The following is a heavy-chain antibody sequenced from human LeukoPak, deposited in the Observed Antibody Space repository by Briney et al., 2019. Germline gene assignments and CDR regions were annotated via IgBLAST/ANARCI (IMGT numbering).Heavy chain of an antibody. V-gene: IGHV4-34*01. CDR2: LNHSGST. CDR3: ARVANDYDFWSGYPNWFDP. CDR1: GGSFSGYY. D-gene: IGHD3-3*01. J-gene: IGHJ5*02. Sequence: SETLSLTCAVYGGSFSGYYWSWIRQPPGKGLEWIGELNHSGSTNYNPSLKSRVTISVDTSKNQFSLKLSSVTAADTAVYYCARVANDYDFWSGYPNWFDPWGQGTLVTVSS.